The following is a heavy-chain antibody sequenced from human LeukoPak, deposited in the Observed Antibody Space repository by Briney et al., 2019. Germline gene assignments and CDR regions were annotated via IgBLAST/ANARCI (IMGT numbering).Heavy chain of an antibody. CDR2: IGWDDST. D-gene: IGHD6-13*01. CDR3: AKGLRGAADGSLEYFHH. CDR1: GFTFDDYA. Sequence: PGGSLRLSCAASGFTFDDYAMHWVRQAPGKGLEWVSLIGWDDSTYYADSVKGRFTISRDNSENSLFLQMKSLRTEDTALYYCAKGLRGAADGSLEYFHHWGQGTLVTVSS. V-gene: IGHV3-43D*03. J-gene: IGHJ1*01.